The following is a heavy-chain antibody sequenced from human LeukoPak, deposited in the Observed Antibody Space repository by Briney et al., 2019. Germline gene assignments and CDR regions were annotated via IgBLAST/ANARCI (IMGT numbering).Heavy chain of an antibody. CDR2: ISGSGGST. V-gene: IGHV3-23*01. J-gene: IGHJ4*02. Sequence: TGGSLRLSCAASGFTFSSYAMSWVRQAPGKGLEWVSAISGSGGSTYYADSVKGRSAISRDNAKNSLFLQMNSLRAEDTAVYYCARDGSWGYFDYWGQGTLVTVSS. CDR1: GFTFSSYA. CDR3: ARDGSWGYFDY. D-gene: IGHD6-13*01.